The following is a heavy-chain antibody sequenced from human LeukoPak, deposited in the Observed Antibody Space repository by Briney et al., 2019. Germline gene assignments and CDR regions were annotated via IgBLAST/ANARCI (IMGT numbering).Heavy chain of an antibody. CDR2: IYYSGST. J-gene: IGHJ6*02. V-gene: IGHV4-39*02. D-gene: IGHD3-10*01. CDR3: AREVMVRGVIMNYYYYGMDV. CDR1: GGSISSSSYY. Sequence: SETLSLTCTVSGGSISSSSYYWGWIRQPPGKGLEWIGSIYYSGSTYYNPSLKSRVTISVDTSKNQFSLKLSSVTAADTAVYYCAREVMVRGVIMNYYYYGMDVWGQGTTVTVSS.